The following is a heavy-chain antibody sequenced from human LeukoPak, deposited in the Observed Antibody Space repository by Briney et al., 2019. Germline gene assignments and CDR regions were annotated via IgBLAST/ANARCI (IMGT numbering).Heavy chain of an antibody. CDR2: IYATGST. CDR3: ARSAQGWSGFSWFDP. J-gene: IGHJ5*02. V-gene: IGHV4-4*07. D-gene: IGHD2-15*01. Sequence: PSETLSPTCSVSGGSISGNYWSWIRQPAGRGLEWLGRIYATGSTNYNPSLKSRVTMSVDTSKNQFSLNLRTVTAADTAVYYCARSAQGWSGFSWFDPWGQATLVTVSS. CDR1: GGSISGNY.